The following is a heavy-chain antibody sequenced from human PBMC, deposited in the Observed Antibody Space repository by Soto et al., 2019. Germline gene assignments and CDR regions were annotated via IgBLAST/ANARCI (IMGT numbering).Heavy chain of an antibody. J-gene: IGHJ4*02. CDR2: ISYDGSNK. CDR1: GFTFSSYG. D-gene: IGHD6-6*01. Sequence: GGSLRLSCAASGFTFSSYGMHWVRQAPGKGLEWVAVISYDGSNKNYADSVKGRFTISRDNSKDALYLQVNSLRAEDTAVYYCAKDRSPSAAQLVAFYFDYWGQGTLVTVSS. V-gene: IGHV3-30*18. CDR3: AKDRSPSAAQLVAFYFDY.